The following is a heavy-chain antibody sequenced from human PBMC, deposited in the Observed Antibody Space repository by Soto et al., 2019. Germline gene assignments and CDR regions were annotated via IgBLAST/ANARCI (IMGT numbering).Heavy chain of an antibody. V-gene: IGHV1-58*01. CDR1: GFTFTSSA. Sequence: GASVKVSCKASGFTFTSSAVQWVRQARGQRLEWIGWIVVGSGNTNYAQKFQERVTITRDMSTSTAYMELSSLRSEDTAVYYCAALPNYYDSSGTPGPPAWFDPWGQGTLVTVSS. CDR2: IVVGSGNT. J-gene: IGHJ5*02. CDR3: AALPNYYDSSGTPGPPAWFDP. D-gene: IGHD3-22*01.